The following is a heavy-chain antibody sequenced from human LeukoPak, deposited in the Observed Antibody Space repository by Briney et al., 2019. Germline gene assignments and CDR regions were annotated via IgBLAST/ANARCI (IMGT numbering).Heavy chain of an antibody. V-gene: IGHV3-66*01. CDR1: GLTVSNNY. CDR3: ARSNCNSCYLGVWYYFDY. CDR2: IYSGGDT. J-gene: IGHJ4*02. D-gene: IGHD1/OR15-1a*01. Sequence: GGSLRLSCAASGLTVSNNYMSWVRQVPGKGLEWVSVIYSGGDTYYTDSVKGRFTIPRDNSKNTLHLQMNSLRVEDTAVYYCARSNCNSCYLGVWYYFDYWGQGTLVTVSS.